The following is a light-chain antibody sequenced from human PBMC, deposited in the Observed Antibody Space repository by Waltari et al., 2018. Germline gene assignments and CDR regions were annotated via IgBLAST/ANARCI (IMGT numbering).Light chain of an antibody. CDR1: QSISSY. CDR3: QQSYSTPR. CDR2: AAS. V-gene: IGKV1-39*01. J-gene: IGKJ3*01. Sequence: DIQMTQSPSSLSASVGDRVTITCRASQSISSYLNWYQQKQGKAPKLLIYAASSLQRGVPSRFSGSGSGTDFTLTISSLQPEDFATYYCQQSYSTPRFGPGTKVDIK.